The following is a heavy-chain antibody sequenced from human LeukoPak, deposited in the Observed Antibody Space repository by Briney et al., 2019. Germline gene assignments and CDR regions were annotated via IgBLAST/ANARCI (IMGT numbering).Heavy chain of an antibody. CDR3: ARGRYDFWSGYNPLYNWFDP. CDR2: INHSGST. V-gene: IGHV4-34*01. Sequence: SETLSLTCAVYGGSFSGYYWSWIRQPPGKGLEWIGEINHSGSTNYNPSLKSRVTISVDTSKNQFSLKLSSVTAADTAVYYCARGRYDFWSGYNPLYNWFDPWGQGTLVTVSS. CDR1: GGSFSGYY. D-gene: IGHD3-3*01. J-gene: IGHJ5*02.